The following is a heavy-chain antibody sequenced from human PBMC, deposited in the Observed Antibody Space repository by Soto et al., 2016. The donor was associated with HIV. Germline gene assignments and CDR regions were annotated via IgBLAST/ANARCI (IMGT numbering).Heavy chain of an antibody. Sequence: VQLVESGGGVVQPGMSLRLSCAASGFTFNNFGMHWVRQAPGKGLEWVAVIWYDGTNKYYADSVEGRFTISRDNSKNTLYLQMNSLRVEDTAIYYCARAQYYSDSDTYPTLHFDYWARNLITVSS. CDR2: IWYDGTNK. CDR3: ARAQYYSDSDTYPTLHFDY. CDR1: GFTFNNFG. J-gene: IGHJ4*01. D-gene: IGHD3-22*01. V-gene: IGHV3-33*01.